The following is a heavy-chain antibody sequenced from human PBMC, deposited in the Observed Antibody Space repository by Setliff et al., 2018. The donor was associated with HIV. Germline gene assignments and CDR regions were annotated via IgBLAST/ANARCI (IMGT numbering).Heavy chain of an antibody. Sequence: SETLSLTCTVSGGSISSYYWSWIRQPPGKGLEWIGYIYYSGSTNYNPSLKSRVTMSVDTSKNQFSLKLSSVTAADTAVYYCARVSFKASGYWGGSTYSFDFWGQGTLVTVSS. V-gene: IGHV4-59*08. CDR3: ARVSFKASGYWGGSTYSFDF. J-gene: IGHJ4*02. CDR2: IYYSGST. CDR1: GGSISSYY. D-gene: IGHD5-12*01.